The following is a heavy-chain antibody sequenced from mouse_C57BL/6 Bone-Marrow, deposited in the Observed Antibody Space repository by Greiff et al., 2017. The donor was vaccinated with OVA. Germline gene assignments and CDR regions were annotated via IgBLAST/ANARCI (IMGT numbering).Heavy chain of an antibody. J-gene: IGHJ1*03. Sequence: QVQLQQPGTELVKPGASVKLSCKASGYTFTSYWMHWVKQRPGQGLEWIGNINPSNGGTTYNEKFKSKATLTVDKSSSTAYMQLSSLTSEDSAVYYWARRLLWSYWYFDVWGTGTTVTVSS. D-gene: IGHD2-1*01. CDR1: GYTFTSYW. V-gene: IGHV1-53*01. CDR3: ARRLLWSYWYFDV. CDR2: INPSNGGT.